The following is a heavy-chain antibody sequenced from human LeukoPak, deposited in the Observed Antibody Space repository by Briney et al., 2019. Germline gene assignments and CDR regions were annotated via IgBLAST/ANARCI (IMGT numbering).Heavy chain of an antibody. CDR3: ASSKPNFDY. CDR1: GFTFRSYA. V-gene: IGHV3-30-3*01. CDR2: ISYDGSNK. Sequence: GGSLRLSCAASGFTFRSYAMHWVRQAPGKGLEWVAVISYDGSNKYYADSVKGRFTISRDNSKNTLYLQMNSLRAEDTAVYYCASSKPNFDYWGQGTLVTVSS. J-gene: IGHJ4*02.